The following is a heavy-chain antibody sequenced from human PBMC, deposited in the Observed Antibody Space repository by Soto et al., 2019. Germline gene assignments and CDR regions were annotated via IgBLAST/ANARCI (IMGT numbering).Heavy chain of an antibody. CDR3: ARDFYYDILTGPSTGYYGMDV. J-gene: IGHJ6*02. CDR1: GFTFSSYG. D-gene: IGHD3-9*01. Sequence: PGGSLRLSCAASGFTFSSYGMHRVRQAPGKGLEWVAVIWYDGSNKYYADSVKGRFTISRDNSKNTLYLQMNSLRAEDTAVYYCARDFYYDILTGPSTGYYGMDVWGQGTTVTVSS. V-gene: IGHV3-33*01. CDR2: IWYDGSNK.